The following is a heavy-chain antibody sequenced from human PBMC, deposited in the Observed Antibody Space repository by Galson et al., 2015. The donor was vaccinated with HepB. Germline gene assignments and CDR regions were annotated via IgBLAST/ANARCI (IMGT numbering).Heavy chain of an antibody. CDR3: ARDMMVRGVLDALDM. V-gene: IGHV3-53*01. CDR2: IYSGGST. D-gene: IGHD3-10*01. Sequence: SLRLSCAASGFTVSSYYMIWVRQAPGKGLEWVSAIYSGGSTYYADSVKGRFTIFRDNSKNTLFLQKNSLRGEDTAVYYCARDMMVRGVLDALDMWGLGTTGTVSS. CDR1: GFTVSSYY. J-gene: IGHJ3*02.